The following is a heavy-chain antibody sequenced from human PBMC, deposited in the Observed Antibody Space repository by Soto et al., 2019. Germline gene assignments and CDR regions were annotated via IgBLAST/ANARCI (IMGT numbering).Heavy chain of an antibody. CDR2: ISAYNGNT. D-gene: IGHD3-10*01. Sequence: QVQLVQSGAEVKKPGASVKVSCKASGYTFTNYGISWVRQAPGQGLEWMGWISAYNGNTKYAQKLQGRVTMTTDTSTSTAYRELRSLRSDDKAVYYCARGVGSGSYYNQYNWFDPWGQGTLVTVSS. CDR1: GYTFTNYG. CDR3: ARGVGSGSYYNQYNWFDP. J-gene: IGHJ5*02. V-gene: IGHV1-18*01.